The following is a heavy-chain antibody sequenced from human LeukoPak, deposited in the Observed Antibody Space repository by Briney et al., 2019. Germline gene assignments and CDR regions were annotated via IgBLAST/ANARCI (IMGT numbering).Heavy chain of an antibody. CDR3: AKLGAGGYYSYMDV. CDR2: VSTDGTP. CDR1: GFTFGNHA. Sequence: GGSLRLSCAVSGFTFGNHAMTWVRQAPGKGLESVSSVSTDGTPYYADSVKGRSTISRDNSKSTLYLQMNSLRAEDTAVYYCAKLGAGGYYSYMDVWGKGTTVTVSS. V-gene: IGHV3-23*01. D-gene: IGHD3-16*01. J-gene: IGHJ6*03.